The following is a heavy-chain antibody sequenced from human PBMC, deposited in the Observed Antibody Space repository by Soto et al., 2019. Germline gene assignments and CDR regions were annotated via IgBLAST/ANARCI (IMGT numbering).Heavy chain of an antibody. CDR2: ISGSGGNT. CDR3: AKDPRVHYYGSGSSSY. Sequence: GGSLRLSCAASGFTFSSYAMTWVRQAPGEGLEWVSTISGSGGNTYYADSVKGRFTISRDNSKNTPYLQMNSLRAEDTALYYCAKDPRVHYYGSGSSSYWGQGTLVTVSS. CDR1: GFTFSSYA. J-gene: IGHJ4*02. D-gene: IGHD3-10*01. V-gene: IGHV3-23*01.